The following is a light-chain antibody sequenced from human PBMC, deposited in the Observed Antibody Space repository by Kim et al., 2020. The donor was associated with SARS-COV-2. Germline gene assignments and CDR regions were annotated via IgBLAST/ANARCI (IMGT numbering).Light chain of an antibody. CDR2: YNSDSDK. V-gene: IGLV5-45*02. CDR3: MIWHSSSWV. CDR1: SGIDVATSR. J-gene: IGLJ3*02. Sequence: LTCTLRSGIDVATSRIYWYQQKPGSPPQYLLRYNSDSDKQHGSGVPSRFSGSKDASANAGILLISGLQSEDEADYYCMIWHSSSWVFGGGTQLTVL.